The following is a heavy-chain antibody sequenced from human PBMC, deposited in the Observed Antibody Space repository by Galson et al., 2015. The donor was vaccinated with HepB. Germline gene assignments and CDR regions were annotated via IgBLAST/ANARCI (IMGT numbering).Heavy chain of an antibody. V-gene: IGHV1-69*04. Sequence: SVKVSCKASGGTFSSYAISWVRQAPGQGLEWMGRIIPILGIANYAQEFQGRVTITADKSTSTAYMELSSLRSEDTAVYYCGYSSSADAFDIWGQGTMVTVSS. J-gene: IGHJ3*02. D-gene: IGHD6-13*01. CDR3: GYSSSADAFDI. CDR1: GGTFSSYA. CDR2: IIPILGIA.